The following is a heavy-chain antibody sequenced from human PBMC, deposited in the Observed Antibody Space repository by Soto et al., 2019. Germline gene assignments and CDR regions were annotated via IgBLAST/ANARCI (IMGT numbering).Heavy chain of an antibody. Sequence: QVQLVESGGGVVQPGRSLRLSCAASGFNFNNYGMHWVRQAPGKGLEWVAVIWNDGNGYYYANSVKGRFTISRDNSKNTMYMQMSGLGAEDTAVYYCARRQISPPTRGAASARGGMDVWGQGTTVTVCS. V-gene: IGHV3-33*01. D-gene: IGHD6-13*01. J-gene: IGHJ6*02. CDR2: IWNDGNGY. CDR3: ARRQISPPTRGAASARGGMDV. CDR1: GFNFNNYG.